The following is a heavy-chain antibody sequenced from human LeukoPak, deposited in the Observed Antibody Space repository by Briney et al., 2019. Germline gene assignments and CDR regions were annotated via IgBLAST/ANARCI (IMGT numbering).Heavy chain of an antibody. Sequence: PSETLSLTCTVSGGSISSSSYYWGWIRQPPGKGLEWIGSIYYSGSTYYNPSLKSRVTISVDTSKNQFSLKLSSVAAADTAVYYCARGGTSWDLITMVRGVGNWFDPWGQGTLVTVSS. J-gene: IGHJ5*02. CDR3: ARGGTSWDLITMVRGVGNWFDP. CDR1: GGSISSSSYY. CDR2: IYYSGST. V-gene: IGHV4-39*07. D-gene: IGHD3-10*01.